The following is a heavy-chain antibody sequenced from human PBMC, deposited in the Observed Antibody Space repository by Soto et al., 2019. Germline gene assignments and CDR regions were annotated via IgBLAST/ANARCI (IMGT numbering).Heavy chain of an antibody. Sequence: SVKVSCKASGGSFSGYAISWVRQAPGQGLEWMGGIIPLFGTTNYAQKFQGRVTITADKSTSTAYVELSSLRSEDTAVYYCATSRISIAVAGETEYYFDYWGQGTPVTVSS. V-gene: IGHV1-69*06. CDR2: IIPLFGTT. J-gene: IGHJ4*02. CDR1: GGSFSGYA. CDR3: ATSRISIAVAGETEYYFDY. D-gene: IGHD6-19*01.